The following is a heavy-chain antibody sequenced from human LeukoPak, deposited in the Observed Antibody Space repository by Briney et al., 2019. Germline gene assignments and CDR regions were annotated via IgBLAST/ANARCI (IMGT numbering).Heavy chain of an antibody. V-gene: IGHV6-1*01. CDR3: ARDLFRFGLYYDSSGYYYGGWFDP. J-gene: IGHJ5*02. CDR1: GDSVSSNSAA. D-gene: IGHD3-22*01. CDR2: TYYRSKWYN. Sequence: SQTLSLTCAISGDSVSSNSAAWNWIRQSPSRGLEWLGRTYYRSKWYNDYAVSVKSRITINPDTSKNQFSLQLNSETPEDTAVYYCARDLFRFGLYYDSSGYYYGGWFDPWGQGTLVTVSP.